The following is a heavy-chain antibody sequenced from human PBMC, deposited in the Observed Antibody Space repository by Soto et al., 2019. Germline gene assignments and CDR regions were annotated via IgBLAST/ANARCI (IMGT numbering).Heavy chain of an antibody. Sequence: EVQLVESGGGLVQPGGSLRLSCAASGFTFGSHWIHWVRQAPGQGLVDVSRISSGGTTTNYAEPVKGRFTISRDNARNTLYLQMNSLRVEDTAVYYCARFGTSYATSGFLYWGQGTPVTVSS. V-gene: IGHV3-74*01. J-gene: IGHJ4*02. CDR1: GFTFGSHW. CDR2: ISSGGTTT. CDR3: ARFGTSYATSGFLY. D-gene: IGHD3-22*01.